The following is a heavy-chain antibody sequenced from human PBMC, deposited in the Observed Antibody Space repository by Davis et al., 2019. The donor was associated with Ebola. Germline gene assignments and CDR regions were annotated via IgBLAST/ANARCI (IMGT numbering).Heavy chain of an antibody. V-gene: IGHV3-23*01. CDR3: GRDPQVYDWDAHPTWDC. CDR1: GFTFSTYA. J-gene: IGHJ4*02. D-gene: IGHD1-20*01. CDR2: ISGNGDRT. Sequence: GSLKISCTTSGFTFSTYALSWVRQAPGKGLEWVASISGNGDRTLYADSVKGRFTISRDKSKDTMYIHMSNLTVEDTAEYYCGRDPQVYDWDAHPTWDCWGQGTLVTVSS.